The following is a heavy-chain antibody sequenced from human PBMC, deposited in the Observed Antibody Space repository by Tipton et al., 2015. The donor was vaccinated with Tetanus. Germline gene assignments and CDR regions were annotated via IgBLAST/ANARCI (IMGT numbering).Heavy chain of an antibody. D-gene: IGHD1-14*01. Sequence: QSGAEVKKPGSSVKVSCKASGGTFINYALSWVRQAPGQGLEWVGGITPIFGTTNSAPKFQGRVTITADESTNTGFMELSSLRSEDTAVDYCARDPNRICRAYDYWGQGTQISVSS. CDR2: ITPIFGTT. V-gene: IGHV1-69*01. CDR3: ARDPNRICRAYDY. CDR1: GGTFINYA. J-gene: IGHJ4*02.